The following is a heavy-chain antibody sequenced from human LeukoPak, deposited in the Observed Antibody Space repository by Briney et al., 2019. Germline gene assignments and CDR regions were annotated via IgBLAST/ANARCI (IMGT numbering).Heavy chain of an antibody. CDR2: ISSSSSYI. D-gene: IGHD3-16*02. Sequence: GGSLRLSCAASGFTFSSYSMNWVRQAPGKGLEWVSSISSSSSYIYYADSVKGRFTISRDNAKNSLYLQMNSLRAEDTAVYYCARAFGRVIVIHYYYYYYMDVWGKGTTVTVSS. V-gene: IGHV3-21*01. J-gene: IGHJ6*03. CDR3: ARAFGRVIVIHYYYYYYMDV. CDR1: GFTFSSYS.